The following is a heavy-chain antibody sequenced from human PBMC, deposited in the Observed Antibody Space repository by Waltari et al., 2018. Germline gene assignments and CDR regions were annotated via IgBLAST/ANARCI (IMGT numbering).Heavy chain of an antibody. V-gene: IGHV4-59*01. CDR2: IYYRGST. J-gene: IGHJ6*02. D-gene: IGHD6-19*01. CDR1: GGSISSYY. Sequence: QVQLQESGPGLVKPSETLSLTCTVSGGSISSYYWSWIRQPPGKGLEWIWIIYYRGSTNYNPPRKSRVPISVEKSKNQFSLKLGSVTAADTAVYYCARVRAGHSSGWYNYYYYGMDVWGQGTTVTVSS. CDR3: ARVRAGHSSGWYNYYYYGMDV.